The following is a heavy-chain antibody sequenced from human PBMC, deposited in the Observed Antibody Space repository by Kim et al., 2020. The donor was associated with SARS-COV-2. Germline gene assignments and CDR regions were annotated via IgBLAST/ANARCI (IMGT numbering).Heavy chain of an antibody. CDR3: ARDRNFCSSTSCWGWFDP. CDR1: GFTFSSYC. D-gene: IGHD2-2*01. V-gene: IGHV3-74*01. CDR2: INTDGSST. Sequence: GGSLRLSCAASGFTFSSYCMHWVRQAPGKGLVWVSRINTDGSSTSYADSVKGRFTISRDNAKNTLYLQMNSLRAEDTAVYYCARDRNFCSSTSCWGWFDPWGQGTLVTVSS. J-gene: IGHJ5*02.